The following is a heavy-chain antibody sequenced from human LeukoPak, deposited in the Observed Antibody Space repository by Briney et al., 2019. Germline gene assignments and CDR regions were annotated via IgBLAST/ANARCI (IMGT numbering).Heavy chain of an antibody. D-gene: IGHD1-26*01. CDR3: ARSLVGAKFWFDP. J-gene: IGHJ5*02. Sequence: PSETLSLTCTVSGGSISSYYWSWIRQPAGKGLEWIGRIYTSGSTNYNPSLNSRVTMSLDTSKNQFSLKLSSVTAADTAVYFCARSLVGAKFWFDPWGQGTLVTVSS. CDR1: GGSISSYY. V-gene: IGHV4-4*07. CDR2: IYTSGST.